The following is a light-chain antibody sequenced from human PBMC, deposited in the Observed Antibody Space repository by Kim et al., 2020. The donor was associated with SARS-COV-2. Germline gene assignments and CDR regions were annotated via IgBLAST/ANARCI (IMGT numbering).Light chain of an antibody. CDR3: LLYSGGAHV. CDR1: TGAVTSGYN. V-gene: IGLV7-43*01. Sequence: PGGTVTLPCASSTGAVTSGYNPNWFQQKPGQAPRALIYYTSNRHSCTPARFSGSLLGGKATLTLSGVQPEDEAEYYCLLYSGGAHVFGTGTKVTVL. J-gene: IGLJ1*01. CDR2: YTS.